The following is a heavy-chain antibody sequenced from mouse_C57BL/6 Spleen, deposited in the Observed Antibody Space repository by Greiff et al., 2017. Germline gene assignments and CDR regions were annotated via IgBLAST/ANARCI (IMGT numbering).Heavy chain of an antibody. V-gene: IGHV1-69*01. D-gene: IGHD2-3*01. J-gene: IGHJ4*01. CDR3: ASGIYDGYYNYAMDY. CDR1: GYTFTSYW. CDR2: IDPSDSYT. Sequence: QVQLQQPGAELVMPGASVKLSCKASGYTFTSYWMHWVKQRPGQGLEWIGEIDPSDSYTNYNQKFKGKSTLTVDKSSSTAYMQLSSLTSEDSAVYYGASGIYDGYYNYAMDYWGQGTSVTVSS.